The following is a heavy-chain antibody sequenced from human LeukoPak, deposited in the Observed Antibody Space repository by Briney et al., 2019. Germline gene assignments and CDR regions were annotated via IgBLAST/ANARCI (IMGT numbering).Heavy chain of an antibody. CDR1: GGSFSGYY. CDR3: ARGRNAVAGTFDY. J-gene: IGHJ4*02. Sequence: SETLSLTCAVYGGSFSGYYWSWIRQPLGKGLEWIGEINHSGSTNYNPSLKSRVTISVDTSKNQFSLKLSSVTAADTAVYYCARGRNAVAGTFDYWGQGTLVTVSS. V-gene: IGHV4-34*01. D-gene: IGHD6-19*01. CDR2: INHSGST.